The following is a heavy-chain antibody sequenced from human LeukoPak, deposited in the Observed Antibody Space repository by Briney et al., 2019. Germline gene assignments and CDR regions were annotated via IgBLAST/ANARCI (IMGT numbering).Heavy chain of an antibody. D-gene: IGHD2-8*01. Sequence: SETLPLTCAVSGGSISSSTNWWSWVRQPPGKGLEWIGEICGGTNYNPSLKSRITISVDKSQNQFSLKVNSLTAADTAVYYCATNGYYCTDVWGKGTTVTVSS. V-gene: IGHV4-4*02. CDR2: ICGGT. CDR3: ATNGYYCTDV. CDR1: GGSISSSTNW. J-gene: IGHJ6*03.